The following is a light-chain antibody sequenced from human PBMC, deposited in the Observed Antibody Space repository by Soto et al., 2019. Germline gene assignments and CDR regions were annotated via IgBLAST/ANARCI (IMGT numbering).Light chain of an antibody. J-gene: IGKJ4*01. CDR2: DAS. Sequence: EIVLTQSPATLSLSPGERATLSCRASQSVSSYLAWYQQKPGQAPRLLIYDASDRATGIPARFSGSGSGTNFTLTINNLEPEDFAHYYCQQRSNWPSFGGGTKVEIK. CDR3: QQRSNWPS. V-gene: IGKV3-11*01. CDR1: QSVSSY.